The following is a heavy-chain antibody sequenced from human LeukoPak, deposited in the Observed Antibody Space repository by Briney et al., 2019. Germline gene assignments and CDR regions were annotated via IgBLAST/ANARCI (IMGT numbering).Heavy chain of an antibody. CDR2: FYYSGCT. J-gene: IGHJ4*02. V-gene: IGHV4-59*13. D-gene: IGHD3-22*01. CDR3: ARVRINYYDSSGYYVKAYYFDY. Sequence: SDTLSLTCTVSGGYIRSYYWRWIRQPPGKGREGIGYFYYSGCTSYSPSLKSRLTISVDTSKHQFSLKLSSVTAADTGVYYCARVRINYYDSSGYYVKAYYFDYWGQGTLVTVSS. CDR1: GGYIRSYY.